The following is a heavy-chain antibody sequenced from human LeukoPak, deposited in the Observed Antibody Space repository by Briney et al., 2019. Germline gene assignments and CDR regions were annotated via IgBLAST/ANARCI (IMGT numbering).Heavy chain of an antibody. CDR2: ISWDGGST. V-gene: IGHV3-43*01. CDR3: AKDRDSNGWTFDY. J-gene: IGHJ4*02. CDR1: GFTFDDYT. D-gene: IGHD6-19*01. Sequence: GGSLRLSCAASGFTFDDYTMHWVRQAPGKGLEWVSLISWDGGSTYYVDSVKGRFTISRDNSKNSLYLQMNSLRTEDTALYYCAKDRDSNGWTFDYWGQGTLVTVSS.